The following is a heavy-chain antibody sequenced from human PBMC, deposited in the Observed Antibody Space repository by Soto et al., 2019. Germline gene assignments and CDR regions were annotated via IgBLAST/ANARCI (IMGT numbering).Heavy chain of an antibody. J-gene: IGHJ4*02. CDR2: ILSDGNNK. Sequence: QVQLVESGGGVVQPGRSLRLSCAASGFTFSSYGMHWVRQAPGKGLEWVAVILSDGNNKFYADSVKGRFTISRDNSKNTLYLQMDGLRVEDTAVYYCAKGRGNYWAIDSWGQGTLVTVSS. CDR1: GFTFSSYG. V-gene: IGHV3-30*18. D-gene: IGHD1-7*01. CDR3: AKGRGNYWAIDS.